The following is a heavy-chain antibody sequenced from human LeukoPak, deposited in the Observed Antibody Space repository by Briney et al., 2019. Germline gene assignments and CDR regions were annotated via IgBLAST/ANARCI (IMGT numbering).Heavy chain of an antibody. CDR2: MNPNSGNT. CDR3: ARGGYYDSSGLAVEEYFDY. Sequence: ASVTVSCTASGYTFTSYDINWVRQAAGQGLEWMGWMNPNSGNTGYAQKFQGRVTMTRNTSISTAYMELSSLRSEDTAAYYCARGGYYDSSGLAVEEYFDYWGQGTLVTVSS. D-gene: IGHD3-22*01. V-gene: IGHV1-8*01. J-gene: IGHJ4*02. CDR1: GYTFTSYD.